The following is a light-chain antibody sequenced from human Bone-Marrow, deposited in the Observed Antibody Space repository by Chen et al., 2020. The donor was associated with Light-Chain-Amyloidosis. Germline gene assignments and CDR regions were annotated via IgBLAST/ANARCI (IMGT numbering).Light chain of an antibody. V-gene: IGKV3-20*01. CDR1: QTISSNY. J-gene: IGKJ4*01. Sequence: EIVLTQSPGTLSLSPGEGANLSCRASQTISSNYLTWYQQKFGQAPRLLIYGSSSRATGIPVRFTGSESGTDFTLTINRLEPEDFAMYYCQQYGTSPLTFGGGTKVEIK. CDR2: GSS. CDR3: QQYGTSPLT.